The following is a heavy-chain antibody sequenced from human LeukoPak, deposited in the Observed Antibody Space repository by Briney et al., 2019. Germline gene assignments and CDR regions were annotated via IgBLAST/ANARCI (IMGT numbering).Heavy chain of an antibody. D-gene: IGHD4-11*01. CDR2: ISTDASST. V-gene: IGHV3-74*01. CDR1: GFTFSSYW. Sequence: GGSLRLSCAGSGFTFSSYWTHWVRQAPGKGLVWVSRISTDASSTTYADSVKGRFTISRDNAKGTLYLQMSSLRAEDTAVYYCTGHHQAYSRTYWGQGTLVTVSS. J-gene: IGHJ4*02. CDR3: TGHHQAYSRTY.